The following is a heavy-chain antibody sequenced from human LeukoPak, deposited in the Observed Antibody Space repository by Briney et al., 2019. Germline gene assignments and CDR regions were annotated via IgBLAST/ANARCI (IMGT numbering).Heavy chain of an antibody. J-gene: IGHJ6*02. D-gene: IGHD2-2*02. CDR2: ISYDGSNK. Sequence: GGSLRLSCAASGFTFSSYAMHWVRQAPGKGLEWVAVISYDGSNKYYADSVKGRFTISRDNSKNTLYLQMSSLRAEDTAVYYCARVTFRVPAAIMALYYYGMDVWGQGTTVTVSS. CDR1: GFTFSSYA. CDR3: ARVTFRVPAAIMALYYYGMDV. V-gene: IGHV3-30-3*01.